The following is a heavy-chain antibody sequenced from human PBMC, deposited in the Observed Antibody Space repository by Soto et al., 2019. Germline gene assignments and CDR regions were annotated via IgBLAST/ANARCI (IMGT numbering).Heavy chain of an antibody. J-gene: IGHJ4*02. D-gene: IGHD3-16*01. CDR1: GGSFSGYY. CDR2: INHSGST. Sequence: QVQLQQWGAGLLKPSETLSLTCAVYGGSFSGYYWSWIRQPPGKGLEWIGEINHSGSTNYNPSLKSRVTISVDTSKNQFSLKLSSVTAADTAVYYCARGGSGGHVTLVAYFDYWGQGTLVTVSS. CDR3: ARGGSGGHVTLVAYFDY. V-gene: IGHV4-34*01.